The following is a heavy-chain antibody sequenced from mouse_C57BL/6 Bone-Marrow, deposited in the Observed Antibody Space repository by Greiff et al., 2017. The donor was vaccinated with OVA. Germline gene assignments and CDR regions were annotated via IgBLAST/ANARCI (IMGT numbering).Heavy chain of an antibody. J-gene: IGHJ3*01. CDR2: IYPGSGNT. V-gene: IGHV1-66*01. CDR1: GYSFTSYY. CDR3: AELFAGFAY. Sequence: QVQLKQSGPELVKPGASVKISCKASGYSFTSYYIHWVKQRPGQGLEWIGWIYPGSGNTKYNEKFKGKATLTADTSSSTAYMQLSSLTSEDSAVYYCAELFAGFAYWGQGTLVTVSA.